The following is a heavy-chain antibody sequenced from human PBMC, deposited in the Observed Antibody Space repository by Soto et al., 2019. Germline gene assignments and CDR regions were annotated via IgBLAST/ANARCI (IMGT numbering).Heavy chain of an antibody. CDR1: GFTFSLYN. D-gene: IGHD3-22*01. CDR2: ISGSSGFI. CDR3: ARRGTSGYIGT. J-gene: IGHJ5*02. V-gene: IGHV3-21*01. Sequence: GGSLRLSCAASGFTFSLYNMNWVRQAPGTGLEWVSSISGSSGFIYYADSVKGRFTISRDNAKNSLYLQMNSLRAEDTAVYYCARRGTSGYIGTWGQGTLVTVSS.